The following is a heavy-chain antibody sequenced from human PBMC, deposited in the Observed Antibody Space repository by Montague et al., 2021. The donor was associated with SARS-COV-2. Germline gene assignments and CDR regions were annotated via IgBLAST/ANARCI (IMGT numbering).Heavy chain of an antibody. Sequence: SLSLSFSASGFTFSSFEMNWVRQAPGKGLEWVSYISSSGSPQHYADSVRGRFTISRDNAKNSLYLQMNSLRAEDTAIYYCAREVPTVVRIDCWGQGTLVTVSS. CDR2: ISSSGSPQ. J-gene: IGHJ4*02. D-gene: IGHD4-23*01. CDR3: AREVPTVVRIDC. V-gene: IGHV3-48*03. CDR1: GFTFSSFE.